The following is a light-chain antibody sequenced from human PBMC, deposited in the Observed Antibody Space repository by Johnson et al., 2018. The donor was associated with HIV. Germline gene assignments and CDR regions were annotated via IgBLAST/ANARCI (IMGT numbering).Light chain of an antibody. Sequence: QSVLTQPPSVSAAPGQKVTISCSGSSSNIGNNYVSWYQQLPGTAPKLLIYDNNKRPSGLPDRFSGSTSGTSADLDTTRLPTGHEADYYCGTWDSSLRAGFFGTGTKVTVL. CDR2: DNN. CDR3: GTWDSSLRAGF. CDR1: SSNIGNNY. V-gene: IGLV1-51*01. J-gene: IGLJ1*01.